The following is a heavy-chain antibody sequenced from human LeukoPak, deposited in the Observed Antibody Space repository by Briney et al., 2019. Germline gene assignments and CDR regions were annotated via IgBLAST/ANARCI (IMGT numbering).Heavy chain of an antibody. Sequence: GGSLRLSCAASGFTFSTYWMSWVRQAPGKGLEWVANIKQDGSEKYYVGAVKGRFTISRDNAKNSLFLQMNSLRAEDTAVYYCARVLSVRFGDWGQGTLVTVSS. CDR1: GFTFSTYW. J-gene: IGHJ4*02. D-gene: IGHD3-10*01. CDR2: IKQDGSEK. V-gene: IGHV3-7*01. CDR3: ARVLSVRFGD.